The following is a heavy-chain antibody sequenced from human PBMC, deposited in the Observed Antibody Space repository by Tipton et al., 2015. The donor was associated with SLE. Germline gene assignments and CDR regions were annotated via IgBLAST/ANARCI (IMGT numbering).Heavy chain of an antibody. J-gene: IGHJ4*02. CDR1: GGSISSYY. V-gene: IGHV4-59*08. CDR3: ASGYSSSWYYY. Sequence: TLSLTCTVSGGSISSYYWSWIRQPPGKGLEWIGYIYYSGSTNYNPSLKSRVTISVDTSKNQFSLKLSSVTAADTAVYYCASGYSSSWYYYWGQGTLVTVSS. D-gene: IGHD6-13*01. CDR2: IYYSGST.